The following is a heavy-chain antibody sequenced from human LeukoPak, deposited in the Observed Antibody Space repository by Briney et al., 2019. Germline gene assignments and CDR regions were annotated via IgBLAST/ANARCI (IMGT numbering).Heavy chain of an antibody. D-gene: IGHD4-23*01. CDR3: ARQESGGNSWGAFDI. V-gene: IGHV4-39*01. CDR2: IYYSGST. Sequence: SETLSLTCTVSGGSISSSSYYWGWIRQPPGKGLEWIGRIYYSGSTYYNPSLKRRVTISVDTSKNQFSLKLSSVTAADTAVYHCARQESGGNSWGAFDIWGQGTMVTVSS. CDR1: GGSISSSSYY. J-gene: IGHJ3*02.